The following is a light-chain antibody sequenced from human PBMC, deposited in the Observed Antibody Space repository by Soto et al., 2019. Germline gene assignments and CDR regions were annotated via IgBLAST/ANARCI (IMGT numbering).Light chain of an antibody. CDR3: SSYTSSSTLGYV. Sequence: QSVLTQPASVSGSPGQSITISCTGTSSDVGGYNYVSWYQQHPGKAPKLMIYDVSNRPSGVSNSFSGSKSGNTSSLTISWLQAEDEADYYCSSYTSSSTLGYVFGTGTKVTVL. CDR2: DVS. V-gene: IGLV2-14*01. CDR1: SSDVGGYNY. J-gene: IGLJ1*01.